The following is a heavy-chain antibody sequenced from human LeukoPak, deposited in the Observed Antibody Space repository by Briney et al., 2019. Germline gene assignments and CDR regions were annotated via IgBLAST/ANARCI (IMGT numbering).Heavy chain of an antibody. V-gene: IGHV3-30*03. CDR3: AAGYSSSWHDY. J-gene: IGHJ4*02. D-gene: IGHD6-13*01. CDR2: ISYDGSNK. CDR1: GFTFSSYG. Sequence: GRSLRLSCAASGFTFSSYGMHWVRQAPGKGLEWVAVISYDGSNKYYADSVKGRFTISRDNSKNTLYLQMNSLSAEDTAVYYCAAGYSSSWHDYWGQGTLVTVSS.